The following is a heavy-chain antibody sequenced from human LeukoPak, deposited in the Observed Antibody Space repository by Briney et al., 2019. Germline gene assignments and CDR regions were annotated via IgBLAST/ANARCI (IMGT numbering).Heavy chain of an antibody. V-gene: IGHV4-34*01. Sequence: SETLSLTCAVYGGSFSGYYWSWIRQPPGKGLEWIGEINHSGSTNYNPSLKSRVTMSVDTSKNQFSLKLSSVTAADTAVYYCARRAVAGDYWYFDLWGRGTLVTVSS. CDR3: ARRAVAGDYWYFDL. J-gene: IGHJ2*01. CDR1: GGSFSGYY. D-gene: IGHD6-19*01. CDR2: INHSGST.